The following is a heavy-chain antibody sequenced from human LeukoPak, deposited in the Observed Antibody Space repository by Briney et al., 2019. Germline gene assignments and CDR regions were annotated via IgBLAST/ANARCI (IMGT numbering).Heavy chain of an antibody. J-gene: IGHJ4*02. V-gene: IGHV4-39*07. Sequence: PSETLSLTCTVSGGSISSSSYYWGWIRQPPGKGLEWIGSIYYSGSTYYNPSLKSRVTISVDTSKNQFSLKLSSVTAADTAVYYCARSLSHSSSWRHKFDYWGQGTLVTVSS. CDR2: IYYSGST. CDR1: GGSISSSSYY. CDR3: ARSLSHSSSWRHKFDY. D-gene: IGHD6-13*01.